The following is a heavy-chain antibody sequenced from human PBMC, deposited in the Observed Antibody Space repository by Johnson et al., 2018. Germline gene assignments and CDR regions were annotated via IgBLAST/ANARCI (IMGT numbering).Heavy chain of an antibody. V-gene: IGHV1-46*01. Sequence: QVQLVESGAEVKKPGASVNVSCKASGYPFTSYYVHWVRQAPGQGLEWMGIINPSSGITTYAQKFQGSVTMTRDTSTTTVYMELSRLTSEDTAMYYCARGNWDDAGSGYYFNAFDIWVQGTRVTVSS. CDR3: ARGNWDDAGSGYYFNAFDI. CDR2: INPSSGIT. D-gene: IGHD3-22*01. J-gene: IGHJ3*02. CDR1: GYPFTSYY.